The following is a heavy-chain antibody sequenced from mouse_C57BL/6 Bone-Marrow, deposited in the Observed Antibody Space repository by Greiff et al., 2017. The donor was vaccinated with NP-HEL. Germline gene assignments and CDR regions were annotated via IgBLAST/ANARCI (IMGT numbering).Heavy chain of an antibody. V-gene: IGHV1-42*01. CDR1: GYSFTSYY. Sequence: VQLQQSGPELVKPGASVKISCKASGYSFTSYYMNWVKQSPEKSLEWIGEINPSTGGTTYNQKFKAKATLTVDKSSSTAYMQLKSLTSEDSAVYYCARAYYFDYWGQGTTLTVSS. CDR2: INPSTGGT. J-gene: IGHJ2*01. CDR3: ARAYYFDY.